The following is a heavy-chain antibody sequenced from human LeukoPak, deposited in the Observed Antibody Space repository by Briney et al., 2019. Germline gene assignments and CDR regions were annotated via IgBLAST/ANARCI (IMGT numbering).Heavy chain of an antibody. CDR1: GFTFSSYG. D-gene: IGHD4-17*01. CDR3: ARGFAPGTVITFWYFDY. J-gene: IGHJ4*02. CDR2: ISYDGSNK. Sequence: PGRSLRLSCAASGFTFSSYGMHWVRQAPGKGLEWVAVISYDGSNKYYADSVKGRFTISRDNSKNTLYLQMNSLRAEDTAVYYCARGFAPGTVITFWYFDYWGQGTLVTVSS. V-gene: IGHV3-30*19.